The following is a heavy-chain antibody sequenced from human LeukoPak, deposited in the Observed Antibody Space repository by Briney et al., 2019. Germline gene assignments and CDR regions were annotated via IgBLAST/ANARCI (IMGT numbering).Heavy chain of an antibody. CDR1: GYTFTSYA. V-gene: IGHV1-3*01. D-gene: IGHD4-11*01. Sequence: ASVKVSCKASGYTFTSYAMHWVRQAPGQRLEWMGWVNAGNGNTKYSQKFQGRVTITRDTSASTAYMELSSLRSEDTAVYYCARDRHDYSNYYYYYGMDVWGQGTTVTVSS. CDR3: ARDRHDYSNYYYYYGMDV. CDR2: VNAGNGNT. J-gene: IGHJ6*02.